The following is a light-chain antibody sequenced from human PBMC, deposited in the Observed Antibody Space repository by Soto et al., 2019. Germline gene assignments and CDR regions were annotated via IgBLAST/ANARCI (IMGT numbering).Light chain of an antibody. CDR2: AAS. V-gene: IGKV1-12*01. J-gene: IGKJ1*01. CDR1: QGINSW. Sequence: DIQMTQSPSSVSASVGDRVTMTCRASQGINSWLAWYQQKPGKAPKHLIYAASNLQSGVPSRFSGSGSGTDFTLTISSLQPEDFATYYCQQANSFPWTFGQGTKVDIK. CDR3: QQANSFPWT.